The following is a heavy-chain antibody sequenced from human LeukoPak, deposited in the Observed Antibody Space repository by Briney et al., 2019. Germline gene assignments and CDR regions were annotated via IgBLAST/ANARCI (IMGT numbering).Heavy chain of an antibody. J-gene: IGHJ6*02. CDR3: ARYDARYGMDV. CDR2: ISYDGSNK. V-gene: IGHV3-30-3*01. D-gene: IGHD1-1*01. CDR1: GFTFSSYA. Sequence: GGSLRLSCAASGFTFSSYAMRWVRQAPGKGLEWVAVISYDGSNKYYADSVKGRFTISRDNSKNTLYLQMNSLRAEDTAVYYCARYDARYGMDVWGQGTTVTVSS.